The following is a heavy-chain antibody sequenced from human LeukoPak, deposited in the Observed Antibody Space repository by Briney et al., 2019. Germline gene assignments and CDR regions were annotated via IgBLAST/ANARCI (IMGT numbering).Heavy chain of an antibody. CDR2: ISSSSSTI. Sequence: GGSLRLSCAASVFTFSSYSMSWVRQAPGKGLEWVSYISSSSSTIYYADSVKGRFTISRDNAKNSLYLPMNSLRADDTAVYYCARERRTVTTDYWGQGTLVTVSS. CDR3: ARERRTVTTDY. CDR1: VFTFSSYS. J-gene: IGHJ4*02. D-gene: IGHD4-17*01. V-gene: IGHV3-48*01.